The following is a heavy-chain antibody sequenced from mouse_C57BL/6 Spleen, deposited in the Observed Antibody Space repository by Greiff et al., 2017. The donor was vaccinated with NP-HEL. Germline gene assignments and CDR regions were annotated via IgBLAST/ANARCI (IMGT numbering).Heavy chain of an antibody. CDR3: ARMGGTGTHFDD. CDR2: IDPSDSET. CDR1: GYTFTSYW. J-gene: IGHJ2*01. D-gene: IGHD4-1*01. V-gene: IGHV1-52*01. Sequence: QVQLQQPGAELVRPGSSVKLSCKASGYTFTSYWMHWVKQRPIQGLEWIGNIDPSDSETHYNQKFKDKATLTVDKSSSTAYMQLSSLTSEDSAVYYCARMGGTGTHFDDWGQGTTLTVSS.